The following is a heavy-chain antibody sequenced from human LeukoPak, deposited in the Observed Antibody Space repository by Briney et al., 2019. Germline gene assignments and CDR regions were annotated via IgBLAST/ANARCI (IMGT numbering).Heavy chain of an antibody. Sequence: GGCLRLSCAASVFTFSIYGLNWVRHAPGKGLECVSYIRSGSTTIYYADSVKGRFTISRDNAKNSLYLQMNSLRAEDTAVYYCARGRYCSSTGCYDAFDYWGQGTLVTVSS. CDR1: VFTFSIYG. V-gene: IGHV3-48*01. CDR2: IRSGSTTI. CDR3: ARGRYCSSTGCYDAFDY. D-gene: IGHD2-2*01. J-gene: IGHJ4*02.